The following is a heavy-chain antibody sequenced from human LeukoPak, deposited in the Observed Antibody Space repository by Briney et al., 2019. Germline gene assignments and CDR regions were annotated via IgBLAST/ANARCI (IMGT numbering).Heavy chain of an antibody. V-gene: IGHV3-23*01. Sequence: GGSLRLSCKASGFSFSDFAMSWVRQAPGKGLEWVPTMTGSGDTTYYADSVKGRFTVSRDNSDNTLYLHMNSLRAEDTAVYFCANPDSSGFYFSMRFDFWGQGTLVTVSS. CDR2: MTGSGDTT. D-gene: IGHD3-22*01. CDR3: ANPDSSGFYFSMRFDF. CDR1: GFSFSDFA. J-gene: IGHJ4*02.